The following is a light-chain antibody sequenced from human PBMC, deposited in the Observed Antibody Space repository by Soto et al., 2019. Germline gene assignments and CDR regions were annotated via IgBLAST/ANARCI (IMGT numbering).Light chain of an antibody. V-gene: IGLV2-23*01. CDR2: EGS. CDR3: CSYAGTTAFV. Sequence: QPVLTQPASVSGSPGQSITISCTGSSSDVGSNNFVSWYQQHPGKAPQFMIYEGSKRPPGISNRFSGSKSGNTASLTISGLQAEDEADYYCCSYAGTTAFVFGGGTQLTVL. J-gene: IGLJ2*01. CDR1: SSDVGSNNF.